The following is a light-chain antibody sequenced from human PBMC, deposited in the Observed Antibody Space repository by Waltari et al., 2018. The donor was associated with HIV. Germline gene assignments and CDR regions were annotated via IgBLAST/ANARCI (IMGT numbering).Light chain of an antibody. V-gene: IGLV1-47*01. CDR2: RNN. J-gene: IGLJ2*01. CDR1: SSNIERTY. Sequence: QSVLTQPTSASGTPEQRVTFSCSGSSSNIERTYVYWYQQLPGTAPKLLIYRNNQRPSGVPDRFSGSKSGTSASLAISGLRSEDEAEYYCAAWDDSLRGVFGGGTKLTVL. CDR3: AAWDDSLRGV.